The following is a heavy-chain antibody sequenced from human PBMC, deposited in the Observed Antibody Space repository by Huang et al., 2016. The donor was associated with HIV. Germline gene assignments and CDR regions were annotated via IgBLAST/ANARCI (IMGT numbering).Heavy chain of an antibody. J-gene: IGHJ6*04. CDR3: CRAMVYDYYMDV. Sequence: EVQLVESGGGSVQPGRSLRLYCEASGFTVGDYAVSWVRRAPGKGLEWGGFIRSQSYGGTTEYAASVKGRFSISRDDSNGIAYLQMSSLETEDTAVYYFCRAMVYDYYMDVWGKGTTVTVSS. CDR2: IRSQSYGGTT. D-gene: IGHD3-16*01. CDR1: GFTVGDYA. V-gene: IGHV3-49*04.